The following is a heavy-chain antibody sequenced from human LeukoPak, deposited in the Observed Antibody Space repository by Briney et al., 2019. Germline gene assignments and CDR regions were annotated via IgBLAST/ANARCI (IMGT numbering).Heavy chain of an antibody. V-gene: IGHV4-38-2*02. J-gene: IGHJ3*02. CDR2: IYHSGST. CDR3: ASTRGPKDSSSWYRADAFDI. Sequence: SETLSLTCTVSGYSISSGYYWGWIRQSPGKGLEWIGSIYHSGSTYYNPSLKSRVTISVDTSKNQFSLKLSSVTAADTAVYYCASTRGPKDSSSWYRADAFDIWGQGTMVTVSS. CDR1: GYSISSGYY. D-gene: IGHD6-13*01.